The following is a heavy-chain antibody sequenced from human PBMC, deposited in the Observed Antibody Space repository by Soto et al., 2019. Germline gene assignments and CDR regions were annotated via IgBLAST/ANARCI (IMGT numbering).Heavy chain of an antibody. D-gene: IGHD6-13*01. J-gene: IGHJ4*02. CDR1: GFTFSIYV. Sequence: EVQLLESGGGLVQPGWSLRLSCAASGFTFSIYVMSWVRQAPGKGLEWVSTISDSGGSTYFADSVKGRFTISRDNSKNTLFLQMDSLRAEDTAVYYCAKTHEQQLLGGFDYWGQGTLVTVSS. V-gene: IGHV3-23*01. CDR2: ISDSGGST. CDR3: AKTHEQQLLGGFDY.